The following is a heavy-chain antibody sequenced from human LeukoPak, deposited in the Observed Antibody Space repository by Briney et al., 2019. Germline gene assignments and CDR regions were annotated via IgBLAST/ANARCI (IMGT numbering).Heavy chain of an antibody. CDR2: IYYSGST. CDR1: GGSISSYY. J-gene: IGHJ4*02. V-gene: IGHV4-59*01. D-gene: IGHD3-16*02. CDR3: ARDTFGGVIPRDY. Sequence: SETLSLTCTVSGGSISSYYWSWIRQPPGKGLEWIGYIYYSGSTNYNPSLKSRVTISVDTSKDQFSLKLSSVTAADTAVYYCARDTFGGVIPRDYWGQGTLVTVSS.